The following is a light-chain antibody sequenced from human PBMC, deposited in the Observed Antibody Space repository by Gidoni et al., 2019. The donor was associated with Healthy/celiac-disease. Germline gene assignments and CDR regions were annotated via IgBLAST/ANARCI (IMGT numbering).Light chain of an antibody. CDR3: QQYNIWPPWT. J-gene: IGKJ1*01. V-gene: IGKV3-15*01. Sequence: ATLSCRASQSISSSLAWYQQKPGQAPRLLIYGASTRATGIPAKFSGSGSGTEFTLTISSLQSEDFAVYYCQQYNIWPPWTFGQGTKVEIK. CDR2: GAS. CDR1: QSISSS.